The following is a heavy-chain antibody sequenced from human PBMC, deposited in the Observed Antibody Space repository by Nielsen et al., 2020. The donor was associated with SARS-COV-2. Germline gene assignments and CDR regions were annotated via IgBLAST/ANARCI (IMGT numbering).Heavy chain of an antibody. CDR2: INSDGSST. Sequence: GGSLRLSCAASGFTFTNSWMHWVRQAPGKGLVWVSRINSDGSSTSYADSVKGRFTISRDNAKNTLYLQMNSLRAEDTAVYYCVRGLQVPNGLAHRWGQGTLVTVSS. J-gene: IGHJ4*02. CDR3: VRGLQVPNGLAHR. D-gene: IGHD3-16*01. CDR1: GFTFTNSW. V-gene: IGHV3-74*01.